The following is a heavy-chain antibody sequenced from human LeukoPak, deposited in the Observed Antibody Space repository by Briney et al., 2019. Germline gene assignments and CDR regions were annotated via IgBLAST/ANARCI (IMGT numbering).Heavy chain of an antibody. CDR1: VYTCTNYY. Sequence: ASVNVSCTSSVYTCTNYYNYWGRQPPGQGLEWMGWININSGGTNSAQKFQGRVTMTRDTSISTAYMELSRLRSADTAVYYCARDGYGYWGQGTLVTVSS. V-gene: IGHV1-2*02. J-gene: IGHJ4*02. D-gene: IGHD5-18*01. CDR3: ARDGYGY. CDR2: ININSGGT.